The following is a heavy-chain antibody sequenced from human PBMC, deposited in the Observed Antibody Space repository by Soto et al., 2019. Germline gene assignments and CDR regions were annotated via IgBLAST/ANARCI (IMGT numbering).Heavy chain of an antibody. CDR3: AKDKIAVAGTENYYYMDV. D-gene: IGHD6-19*01. Sequence: EVQLVESGGGLVQPGRSLRLSCAASGFTFDDYAMHWVRQAPGKGLEWVSGISWNSGSIGYADSVKGRFTISRDNAKNSLYLQMNSLRAEDTALYYCAKDKIAVAGTENYYYMDVWGKGTTVTVSS. V-gene: IGHV3-9*01. CDR2: ISWNSGSI. CDR1: GFTFDDYA. J-gene: IGHJ6*03.